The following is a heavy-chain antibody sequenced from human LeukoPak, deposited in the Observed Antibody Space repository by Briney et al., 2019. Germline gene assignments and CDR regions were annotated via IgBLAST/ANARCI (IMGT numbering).Heavy chain of an antibody. CDR3: ARGDRSGYYYPIDY. CDR2: INPNSGGT. D-gene: IGHD3-22*01. J-gene: IGHJ4*02. CDR1: GYTFTGYY. V-gene: IGHV1-2*02. Sequence: GASVKVSCTASGYTFTGYYMHWVRQAPGQGLEWMGWINPNSGGTNYAQKFQGRVTMTRDTSISTAYMELSRLRSDDTAVYYCARGDRSGYYYPIDYWGQGTLVTVSS.